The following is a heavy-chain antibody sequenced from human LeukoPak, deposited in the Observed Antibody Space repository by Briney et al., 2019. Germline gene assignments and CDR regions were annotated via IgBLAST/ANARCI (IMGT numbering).Heavy chain of an antibody. Sequence: GGSLRLSCAASGFTFSSYEMNWVRQAPGKGLEWVSYISTSGSTLFYADSVKGRFTISRDNAKNSLYLQMNSLRAEDTAVYYCARDLYGDYVVADYYYGMDVWGQGTTVTVSS. D-gene: IGHD4-17*01. CDR2: ISTSGSTL. V-gene: IGHV3-48*03. CDR3: ARDLYGDYVVADYYYGMDV. CDR1: GFTFSSYE. J-gene: IGHJ6*02.